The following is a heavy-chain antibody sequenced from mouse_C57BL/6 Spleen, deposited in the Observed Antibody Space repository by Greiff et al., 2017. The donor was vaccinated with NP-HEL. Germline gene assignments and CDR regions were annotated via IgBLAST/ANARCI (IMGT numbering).Heavy chain of an antibody. D-gene: IGHD2-1*01. Sequence: QVQLQQSGAELMKPGASVKLSCKATGYTFTGYWIEWVKQRPGHGLEWIGESLPGSGSTNYNEKFKGKATFTADTSSNTAYMELSSLTNEDSATYYCARRRDIYYGKLFECWGRGTTLTVSS. CDR2: SLPGSGST. J-gene: IGHJ2*01. CDR3: ARRRDIYYGKLFEC. CDR1: GYTFTGYW. V-gene: IGHV1-9*01.